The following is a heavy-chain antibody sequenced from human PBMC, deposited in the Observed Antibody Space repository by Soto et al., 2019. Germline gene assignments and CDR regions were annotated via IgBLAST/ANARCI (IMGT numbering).Heavy chain of an antibody. CDR1: GGTFSSSA. CDR3: ARSHTGVRFYYGTDV. J-gene: IGHJ6*02. V-gene: IGHV1-69*12. Sequence: QVQLVQSGAEVQKPGSSVKVSCKASGGTFSSSAISWVRQAPGQGPEWMGGIIPISGTANYAQKFQGRVTMTADESTSTAYVELSSLRSEDTDVYYCARSHTGVRFYYGTDVWGQGTTVTVSS. CDR2: IIPISGTA. D-gene: IGHD3-10*01.